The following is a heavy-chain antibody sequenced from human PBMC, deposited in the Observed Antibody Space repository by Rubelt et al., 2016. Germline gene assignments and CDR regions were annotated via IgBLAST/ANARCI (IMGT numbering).Heavy chain of an antibody. V-gene: IGHV3-23*01. CDR3: AREGYWGGNYYYYGMDV. D-gene: IGHD3-16*01. CDR2: IGDSGERT. Sequence: RGLEWVSGIGDSGERTYYADSVKGRFTISRDNAKNPLYLQMNSLRAEDTAVYYCAREGYWGGNYYYYGMDVWGQGTTVTVSS. J-gene: IGHJ6*02.